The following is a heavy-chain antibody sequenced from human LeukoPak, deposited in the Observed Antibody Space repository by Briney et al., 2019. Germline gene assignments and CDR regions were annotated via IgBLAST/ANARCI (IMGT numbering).Heavy chain of an antibody. CDR2: ISTSTSTI. Sequence: GGSLRLSCAASGFTFSSYAMSWVRQAPGKGLEWLSYISTSTSTIYYADSVKGRFTISRENARNSLYLQMNSLRAEDTAVYYCARDGGGGYSFGSIMDVWGKGTTVTVSS. CDR3: ARDGGGGYSFGSIMDV. D-gene: IGHD5-18*01. V-gene: IGHV3-48*04. J-gene: IGHJ6*03. CDR1: GFTFSSYA.